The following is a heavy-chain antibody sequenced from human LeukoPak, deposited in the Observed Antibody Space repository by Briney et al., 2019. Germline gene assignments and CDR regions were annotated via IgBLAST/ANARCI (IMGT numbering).Heavy chain of an antibody. J-gene: IGHJ3*02. CDR2: INPNSGGT. V-gene: IGHV1-2*02. D-gene: IGHD4-23*01. CDR3: ARAMTTVVTSLDAFDI. CDR1: GYTFTGYY. Sequence: ASVKVSCKASGYTFTGYYMHWVRQAPGQGLEWMGWINPNSGGTNYAQKFQGRVTMTRDTSISTAYMELSRLRSDDTAVYYCARAMTTVVTSLDAFDIWGQGTMVTVSS.